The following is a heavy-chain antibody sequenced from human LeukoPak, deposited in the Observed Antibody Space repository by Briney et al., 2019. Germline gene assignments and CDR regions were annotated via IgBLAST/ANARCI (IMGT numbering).Heavy chain of an antibody. CDR2: ISNSGSTT. J-gene: IGHJ4*02. Sequence: YISNSGSTTNYADSVKGRLTISRDNAKNSLYLQMNSLRAEDTAVYYCARVGSIAAAGTVDYWGQGTLVTVSS. D-gene: IGHD6-13*01. CDR3: ARVGSIAAAGTVDY. V-gene: IGHV3-11*04.